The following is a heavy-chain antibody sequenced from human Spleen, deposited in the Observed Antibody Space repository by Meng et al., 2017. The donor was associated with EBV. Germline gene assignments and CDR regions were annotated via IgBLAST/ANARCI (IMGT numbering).Heavy chain of an antibody. J-gene: IGHJ5*02. Sequence: QLCQLGPEFNKLGSLVKVSCKASHYTFTDYIINWVRQPPGQGLEWRGCIITYNGGTKYAQKFQGRVTMTTDTSTTTVYMELSSLRSEDTAVYFCASLNDYSSGSTSWGQGTLVTVSS. CDR3: ASLNDYSSGSTS. CDR2: IITYNGGT. D-gene: IGHD6-19*01. CDR1: HYTFTDYI. V-gene: IGHV1-18*01.